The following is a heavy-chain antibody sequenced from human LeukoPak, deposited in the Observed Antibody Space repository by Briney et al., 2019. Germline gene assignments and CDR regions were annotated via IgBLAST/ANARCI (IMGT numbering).Heavy chain of an antibody. CDR1: GFTFSNYI. CDR3: ARTQFGADY. V-gene: IGHV3-48*02. D-gene: IGHD3-10*01. CDR2: IGTSSSPI. Sequence: GGSLRLSCAASGFTFSNYIMNWVRQAPGKGLEWISYIGTSSSPIYYADSVKGRFTISRGNAKNSLYLQMNSLRDMDTAVYYCARTQFGADYWGQGILVTVSS. J-gene: IGHJ4*02.